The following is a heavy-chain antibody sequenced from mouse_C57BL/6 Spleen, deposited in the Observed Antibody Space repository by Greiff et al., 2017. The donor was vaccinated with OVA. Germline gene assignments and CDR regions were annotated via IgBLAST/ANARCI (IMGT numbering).Heavy chain of an antibody. CDR2: IHPSDSDT. J-gene: IGHJ2*01. D-gene: IGHD3-2*01. CDR1: GYTFTSYW. Sequence: QVQLKQPGAELVKPGASVKVSCKASGYTFTSYWMHWVKQRPGQGLEWIGRIHPSDSDTNYNQKFKGKATLTVDKASSTSYMQLSSLTSEDSAVYYCAMGDSSCYFDYWGQGTTLTVSS. CDR3: AMGDSSCYFDY. V-gene: IGHV1-74*01.